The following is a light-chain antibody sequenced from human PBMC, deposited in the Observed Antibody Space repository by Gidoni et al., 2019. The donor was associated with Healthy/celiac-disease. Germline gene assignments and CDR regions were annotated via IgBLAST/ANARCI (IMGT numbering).Light chain of an antibody. CDR1: QSVSSY. CDR3: QQRSNWPLT. Sequence: EIVVTQPPATLASSPGERATLSSRASQSVSSYLAWYQQKPGQAPRLLIYDASNKATGIPARFGGSGSGADFTLTISSLEPEDFAVYCCQQRSNWPLTFGGGTKVEIK. J-gene: IGKJ4*01. V-gene: IGKV3-11*01. CDR2: DAS.